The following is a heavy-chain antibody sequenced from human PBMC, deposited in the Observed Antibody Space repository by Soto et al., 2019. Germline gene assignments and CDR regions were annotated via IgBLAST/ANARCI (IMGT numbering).Heavy chain of an antibody. Sequence: GGSLRLSCATSGFTFRSYWMTWVRQAPGKGPEWAANIKPDGGEKQYVDSVKGRFTVSRDNAKKSLDLQMNSLRVEDTAVYYCARAEDYDFWSGPPKYFDNWGQGTQVTVSS. CDR2: IKPDGGEK. CDR3: ARAEDYDFWSGPPKYFDN. J-gene: IGHJ4*02. V-gene: IGHV3-7*03. CDR1: GFTFRSYW. D-gene: IGHD3-3*01.